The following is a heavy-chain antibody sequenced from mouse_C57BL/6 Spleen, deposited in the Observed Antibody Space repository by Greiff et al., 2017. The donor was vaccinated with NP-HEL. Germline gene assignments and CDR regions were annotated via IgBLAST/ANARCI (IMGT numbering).Heavy chain of an antibody. V-gene: IGHV1-82*01. J-gene: IGHJ3*01. CDR1: GYAFSSSW. D-gene: IGHD2-2*01. Sequence: QVQLQQSGPELVKPGASVKISCKASGYAFSSSWMNWVKQRPGKGLEWIGRIYPGDGDTNYNEKFKGKATLTADKSSSTAYMQLSSLTSEDSAVYFCARTKSYGYDGEFAYWGQGTLVTVSA. CDR2: IYPGDGDT. CDR3: ARTKSYGYDGEFAY.